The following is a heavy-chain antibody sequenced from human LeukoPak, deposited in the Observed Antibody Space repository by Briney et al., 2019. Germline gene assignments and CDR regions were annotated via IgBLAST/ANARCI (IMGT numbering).Heavy chain of an antibody. V-gene: IGHV3-21*01. CDR3: AKARGVRGVIMRGSLLGYMDV. J-gene: IGHJ6*03. D-gene: IGHD3-10*01. CDR1: GFTFSSYS. CDR2: ISSSSSYI. Sequence: GGSLRLSCAASGFTFSSYSMNWVRQAPGKVLEWGSSISSSSSYIYYADSVKGRFTISRDNAKNSMYLQMNSLRAEDTAVYYCAKARGVRGVIMRGSLLGYMDVWGKGTTVTISS.